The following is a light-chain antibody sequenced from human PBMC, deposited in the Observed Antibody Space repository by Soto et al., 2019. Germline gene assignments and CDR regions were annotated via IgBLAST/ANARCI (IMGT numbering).Light chain of an antibody. V-gene: IGLV1-47*01. CDR2: RDN. J-gene: IGLJ1*01. CDR1: ISNIGTNY. Sequence: QSVLTQPPSVSGTPGQWVTISCSGGISNIGTNYVHWFQQLPGTAPKVLSNRDNQRPSGVPDRFSGSKSGTSASLAISGLRSEDEAEYYCAAWDDTVRSYVFGTGTKVTVL. CDR3: AAWDDTVRSYV.